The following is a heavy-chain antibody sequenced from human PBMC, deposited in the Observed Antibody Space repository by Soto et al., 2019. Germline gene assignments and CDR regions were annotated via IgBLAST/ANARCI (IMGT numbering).Heavy chain of an antibody. Sequence: QVQLVQSGAEVKKPGSSVKVSCKASGGTFSSYAISWVRQAPGQGLEWMGGIIPIFGTANYAQKFQGRVTITADESTSXAYMELSSLRSEDTAVYYCARSRRVGRTSNDAFDIWGQGTMVTVSS. CDR1: GGTFSSYA. V-gene: IGHV1-69*12. J-gene: IGHJ3*02. CDR3: ARSRRVGRTSNDAFDI. CDR2: IIPIFGTA. D-gene: IGHD2-15*01.